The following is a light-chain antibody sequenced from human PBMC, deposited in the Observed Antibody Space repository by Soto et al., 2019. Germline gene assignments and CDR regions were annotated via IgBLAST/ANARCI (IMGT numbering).Light chain of an antibody. CDR3: QQYNEWPIT. CDR2: RAS. CDR1: QGVGSL. J-gene: IGKJ5*01. Sequence: EIVLTQSPATLSVSPGERATLSCRASQGVGSLLAWYQQKPGQAPRLLIYRASSRATGISGSFSGSGSGTEFTLTITSLQSEDFAVYYCQQYNEWPITFGQGTRLEIK. V-gene: IGKV3-15*01.